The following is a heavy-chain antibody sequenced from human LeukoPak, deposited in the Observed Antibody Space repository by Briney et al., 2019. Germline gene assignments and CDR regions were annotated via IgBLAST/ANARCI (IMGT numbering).Heavy chain of an antibody. V-gene: IGHV1-2*02. CDR2: INPNSGGT. CDR3: AKEVHYYDSSDYFPLGY. J-gene: IGHJ4*02. D-gene: IGHD3-22*01. CDR1: GDTFTSYY. Sequence: GASVKVSCKASGDTFTSYYMHWVRQAPGQGLEWMGWINPNSGGTNYAQKFQGRVTMTRDTSISTAYMELSRLTSDDTAVYYCAKEVHYYDSSDYFPLGYWGQGTLITVSS.